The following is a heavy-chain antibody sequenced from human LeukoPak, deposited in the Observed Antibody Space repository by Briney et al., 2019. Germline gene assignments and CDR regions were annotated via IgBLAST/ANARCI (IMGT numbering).Heavy chain of an antibody. CDR1: GFTFSNYN. CDR2: ITSSSSYI. CDR3: ARDPYSGSYSAYYYYYMDV. Sequence: PGGSLRLSCAASGFTFSNYNMNWVRHAPGKGLEWVSSITSSSSYIYYADSVKGRFTISRDNVKNSLYLQMNSLRAEDTAVYYCARDPYSGSYSAYYYYYMDVWGKGTTVTVSS. D-gene: IGHD1-26*01. V-gene: IGHV3-21*01. J-gene: IGHJ6*03.